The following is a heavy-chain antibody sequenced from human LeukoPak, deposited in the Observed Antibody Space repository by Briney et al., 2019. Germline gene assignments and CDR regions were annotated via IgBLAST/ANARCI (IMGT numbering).Heavy chain of an antibody. Sequence: SETLSLTCTVSGGSISSYYWNWIRQPPGKGLEWIGYIYYSGTTNYNPSLKSRVSMSVDTSKNQFSLKLSSVTAADTAVYYCASLGALGYYDSSGFGYWGQGTLVTVSS. CDR3: ASLGALGYYDSSGFGY. D-gene: IGHD3-22*01. J-gene: IGHJ4*02. CDR2: IYYSGTT. CDR1: GGSISSYY. V-gene: IGHV4-59*12.